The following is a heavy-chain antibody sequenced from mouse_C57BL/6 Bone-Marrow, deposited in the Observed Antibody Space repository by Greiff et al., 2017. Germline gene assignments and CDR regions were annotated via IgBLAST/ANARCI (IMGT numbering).Heavy chain of an antibody. J-gene: IGHJ2*01. CDR3: GVRRGLDY. Sequence: VHLVESGAELARPGASVKMSCKASGYTFTSYTMHWVKKRPGQGLEWIGYINPSSGYTKYNQKFKDKATLTADKSSSTAYMQLSSLTSEDSAVYYCGVRRGLDYWGQGTTLTVSS. V-gene: IGHV1-4*01. D-gene: IGHD2-14*01. CDR2: INPSSGYT. CDR1: GYTFTSYT.